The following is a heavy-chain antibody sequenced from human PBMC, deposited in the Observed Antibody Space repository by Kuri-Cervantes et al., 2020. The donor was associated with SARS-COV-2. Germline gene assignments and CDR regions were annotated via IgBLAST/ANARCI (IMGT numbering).Heavy chain of an antibody. Sequence: SETLSLTCTVSGGSISSSSYYWGWIRQPPGKGLEWIGSIYYSGSTNYNPSLKSRVTISVDKSKNQFSLKLSSVTAADTAVYYCARGLGAVAGIWGQGTLVTVSS. V-gene: IGHV4-39*07. CDR2: IYYSGST. D-gene: IGHD6-19*01. CDR1: GGSISSSSYY. J-gene: IGHJ4*02. CDR3: ARGLGAVAGI.